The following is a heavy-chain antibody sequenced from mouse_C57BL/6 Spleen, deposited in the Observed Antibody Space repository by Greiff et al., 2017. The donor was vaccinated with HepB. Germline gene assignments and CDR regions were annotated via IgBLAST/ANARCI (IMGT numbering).Heavy chain of an antibody. CDR3: ARAGPAWFAY. V-gene: IGHV5-16*01. CDR1: GFTFSDYY. J-gene: IGHJ3*01. CDR2: INYDGSST. Sequence: EVQRVESEGGLVQPGSSMKLSCTASGFTFSDYYMAWVRQVPEKGLEWVANINYDGSSTYYLDSLKSRFIISRDNAKNILYLQMSSLKSEDTATYYCARAGPAWFAYWGQGTLVTVSA.